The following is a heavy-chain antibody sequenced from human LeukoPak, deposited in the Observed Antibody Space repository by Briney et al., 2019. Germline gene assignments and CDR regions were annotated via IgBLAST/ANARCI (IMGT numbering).Heavy chain of an antibody. J-gene: IGHJ4*02. CDR1: GGSISSSSYY. V-gene: IGHV4-39*01. D-gene: IGHD3-3*01. Sequence: SETLSLTCSVSGGSISSSSYYWGWIRQPPGKGLEWIGSIYNSGSTYYNPSLNRRVTVSVDTTKNPFSLKLNSVTAANTAVYYFVRHMMNYDVDYWGQGTLVTVS. CDR2: IYNSGST. CDR3: VRHMMNYDVDY.